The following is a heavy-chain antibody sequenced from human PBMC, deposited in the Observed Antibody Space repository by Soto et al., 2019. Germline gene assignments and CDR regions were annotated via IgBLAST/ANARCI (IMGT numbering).Heavy chain of an antibody. CDR3: AKDLDYYDSSGYYYVPPQFDY. J-gene: IGHJ4*02. CDR2: ISGSGGST. Sequence: GGSLRLSCAASGFTFSSYAMSWVRQAPGKGLEWVSAISGSGGSTYYADSVKGRFTISRDNSKNTLYLQMNSLRAEDTAVYYCAKDLDYYDSSGYYYVPPQFDYWGQGTLVTVSS. D-gene: IGHD3-22*01. V-gene: IGHV3-23*01. CDR1: GFTFSSYA.